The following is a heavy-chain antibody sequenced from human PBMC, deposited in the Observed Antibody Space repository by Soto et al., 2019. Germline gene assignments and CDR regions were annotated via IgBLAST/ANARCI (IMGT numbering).Heavy chain of an antibody. Sequence: GGSLRLSCAASGFTFSSFAMHRVRQAPGKGLEWVALVSYDGNNNYYADSVKGRFTISRDNSKNTLYLQMNSLRPEDTAVYYCAKGGCSGGTCYSVPTFSYYAMDVWGQGTTVTVSS. CDR2: VSYDGNNN. CDR3: AKGGCSGGTCYSVPTFSYYAMDV. V-gene: IGHV3-30-3*01. D-gene: IGHD2-15*01. CDR1: GFTFSSFA. J-gene: IGHJ6*02.